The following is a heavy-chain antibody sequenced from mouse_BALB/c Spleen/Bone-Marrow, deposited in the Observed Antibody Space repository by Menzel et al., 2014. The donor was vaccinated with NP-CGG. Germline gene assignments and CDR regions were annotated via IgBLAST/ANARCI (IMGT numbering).Heavy chain of an antibody. CDR2: IYPHTSDT. J-gene: IGHJ2*01. Sequence: DVKLQESGPELVKPGASVKISCKASGYPFTDYNMHWVKQSHGKSLEWIGYIYPHTSDTGYNQKFRNKATLTADISSSTAYMVLRSLTSEDSAVYYCVRAPPITSVVTRDYWGQGTTLTVSS. CDR1: GYPFTDYN. D-gene: IGHD1-1*01. V-gene: IGHV1S29*02. CDR3: VRAPPITSVVTRDY.